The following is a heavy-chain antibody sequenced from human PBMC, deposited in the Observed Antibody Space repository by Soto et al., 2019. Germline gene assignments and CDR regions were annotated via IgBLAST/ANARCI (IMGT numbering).Heavy chain of an antibody. CDR1: GGTFSSYA. D-gene: IGHD4-17*01. CDR2: IIPIFGTA. CDR3: ARDGDYGPKRGYFQH. J-gene: IGHJ1*01. V-gene: IGHV1-69*12. Sequence: QVQLVQSGAEVKKPGSSVKVSCKASGGTFSSYAISWVRQAPGQGLEWMGGIIPIFGTANYAQKFQGRVKITADESTSTAYMELSSLRSEDTAVYYCARDGDYGPKRGYFQHWGQGTLVTVSS.